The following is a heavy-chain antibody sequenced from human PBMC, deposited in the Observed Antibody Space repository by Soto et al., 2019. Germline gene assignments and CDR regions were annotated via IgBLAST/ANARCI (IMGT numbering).Heavy chain of an antibody. CDR3: AKVGQLASYGMDV. V-gene: IGHV3-30*18. CDR2: ISYDGSNK. Sequence: GGSLRLSCAASGFTFSSYGMHWVRQAPGKGLEWVAVISYDGSNKYYAESVKGRFTISRDNSKNTLYLQMNSLRAEDTAVYYCAKVGQLASYGMDVWGQGTTVTVSS. CDR1: GFTFSSYG. D-gene: IGHD6-6*01. J-gene: IGHJ6*02.